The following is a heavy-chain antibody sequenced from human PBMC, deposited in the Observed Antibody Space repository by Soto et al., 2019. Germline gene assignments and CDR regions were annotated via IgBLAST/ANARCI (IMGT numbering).Heavy chain of an antibody. CDR2: IYPGDSDT. D-gene: IGHD2-2*01. Sequence: GESLKISCKGSGYSSTSYWIGWVRQMPGKGLEWMGIIYPGDSDTRYSPSFQGQVTISADKSISTAYLQWSSLKASDTAMYYCARHAGYCSSTSCPNPNYYYYGMEVWGQGTTVTVSS. J-gene: IGHJ6*02. CDR3: ARHAGYCSSTSCPNPNYYYYGMEV. V-gene: IGHV5-51*01. CDR1: GYSSTSYW.